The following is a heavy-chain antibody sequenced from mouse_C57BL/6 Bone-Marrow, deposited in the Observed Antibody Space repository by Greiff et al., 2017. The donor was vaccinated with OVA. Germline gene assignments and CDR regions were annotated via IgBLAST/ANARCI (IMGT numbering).Heavy chain of an antibody. J-gene: IGHJ2*01. V-gene: IGHV1-81*01. CDR2: LYPRSGNT. CDR1: GYTFTSYG. CDR3: ARKGSGWLLRFDY. D-gene: IGHD2-3*01. Sequence: QVQLKQSGAELARPGASVKLSCKASGYTFTSYGISWVKQRTGQGLEWIGELYPRSGNTYYTEKFKGKATLTADKSSSTAYMELRSLPSEDSAVYFCARKGSGWLLRFDYWGQGTTLTVSS.